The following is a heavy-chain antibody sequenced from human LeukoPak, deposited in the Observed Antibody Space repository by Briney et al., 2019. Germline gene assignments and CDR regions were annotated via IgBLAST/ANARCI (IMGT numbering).Heavy chain of an antibody. CDR1: GFTFDDYG. D-gene: IGHD6-13*01. CDR2: ISWNSGSI. Sequence: GGSLRLSCAASGFTFDDYGMSWVRQAPGKGLEWVSGISWNSGSIGYADSVKGRFTISRDNAKNSLYLQMNSLRAEDTALYYCAKGVGVLQPAAGNAFDIWGQGTMVTVSS. V-gene: IGHV3-9*01. J-gene: IGHJ3*02. CDR3: AKGVGVLQPAAGNAFDI.